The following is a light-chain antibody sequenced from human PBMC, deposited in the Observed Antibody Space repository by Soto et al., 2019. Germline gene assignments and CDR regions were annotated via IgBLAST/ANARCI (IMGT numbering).Light chain of an antibody. CDR2: EAL. V-gene: IGKV3-11*01. Sequence: ETLLTQSPATLSLSPGERATLSCRASRSISTYLAWYQQKPGQPPRILIYEALNRDTGIPARFSGSGSGTDFTLPISSLEPEDFEVYYCQQRNNSPLTFGGGTKVDIK. CDR1: RSISTY. J-gene: IGKJ4*02. CDR3: QQRNNSPLT.